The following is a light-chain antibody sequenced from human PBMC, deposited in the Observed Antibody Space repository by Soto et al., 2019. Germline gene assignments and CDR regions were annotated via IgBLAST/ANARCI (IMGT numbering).Light chain of an antibody. Sequence: QSALTQPPSASGSPGQSVTISCTGTSSDVGVYNYVSWYQQHPGKAPKLMIYEVSKRPSGVPDRFSGSKSGNTASLTVSGLQAEDEAVYYCSSFAGNNNLVFGGGTKLTVL. V-gene: IGLV2-8*01. CDR2: EVS. J-gene: IGLJ2*01. CDR1: SSDVGVYNY. CDR3: SSFAGNNNLV.